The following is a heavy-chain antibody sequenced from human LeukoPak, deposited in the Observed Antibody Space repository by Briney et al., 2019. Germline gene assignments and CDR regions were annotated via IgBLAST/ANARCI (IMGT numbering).Heavy chain of an antibody. J-gene: IGHJ4*02. CDR2: IYPGDSNT. V-gene: IGHV5-51*01. Sequence: KSGESLKISCKGSGYSFTNYWIAWVRQMPGQGLEWMGIIYPGDSNTNYSPAFQGQVTISVDKSINTAYLQWSSLKASDTAMYYCAIDPDCGGNSDFGCWGQGTLVTVSS. CDR1: GYSFTNYW. D-gene: IGHD4-23*01. CDR3: AIDPDCGGNSDFGC.